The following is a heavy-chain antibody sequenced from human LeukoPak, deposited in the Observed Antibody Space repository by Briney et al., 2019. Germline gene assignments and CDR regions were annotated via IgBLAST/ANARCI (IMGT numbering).Heavy chain of an antibody. J-gene: IGHJ4*02. CDR2: INSDGSSR. CDR1: GFTFSSYW. D-gene: IGHD3-22*01. V-gene: IGHV3-74*01. CDR3: ARDPSYYDSSGYYGLDY. Sequence: GGSLRLSCAASGFTFSSYWMHWVRQAPGKGLVWVSRINSDGSSRSYADSVKGRFTISRDNAKNTLYLQMNSLRAEDTAVYYCARDPSYYDSSGYYGLDYWGQGTLVTVSS.